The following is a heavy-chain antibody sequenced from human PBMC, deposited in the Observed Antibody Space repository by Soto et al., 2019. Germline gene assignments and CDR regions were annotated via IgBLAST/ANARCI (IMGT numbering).Heavy chain of an antibody. V-gene: IGHV3-23*01. J-gene: IGHJ2*01. Sequence: EVQLLESGGGLVQPGGSLRLSCAASGFTFSSYAMYWVRQAPGKGLEWVSVISGSGGSTYYADSVKGRFTISRDNSKSTLYLQMNSLRAEDTAVYYCAKDESRRNRRYFDLWGRGTLVTVPS. D-gene: IGHD4-4*01. CDR2: ISGSGGST. CDR1: GFTFSSYA. CDR3: AKDESRRNRRYFDL.